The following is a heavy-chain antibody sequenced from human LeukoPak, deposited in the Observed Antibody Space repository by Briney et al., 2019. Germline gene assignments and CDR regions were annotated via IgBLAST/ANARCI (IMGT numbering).Heavy chain of an antibody. D-gene: IGHD3-10*01. CDR1: AGSISSYY. CDR3: ARRGSGSYSPFDY. J-gene: IGHJ4*02. Sequence: AGTLSLTCTVSAGSISSYYWSWVRQPPGRGLEWIGHIYYSGSSNYNPSLKSRVTISVDTSKNQFSLKLRSVTAADTAVYYCARRGSGSYSPFDYWGQGTLVTVS. V-gene: IGHV4-59*08. CDR2: IYYSGSS.